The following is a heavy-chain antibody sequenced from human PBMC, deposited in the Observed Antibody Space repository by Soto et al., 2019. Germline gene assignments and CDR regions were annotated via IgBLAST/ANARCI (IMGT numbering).Heavy chain of an antibody. Sequence: QLQLQESGPGLVKPSETLSLTCTVSGASISSSSYYWSWIRQPPGKGLEWIGNIFYIGNTYYNPSFKSRVTISVDASKNQFSLRLSSVTAADTAVYYCASTPLYYSDSWGQGTLVTVSS. V-gene: IGHV4-39*01. CDR2: IFYIGNT. J-gene: IGHJ4*02. CDR1: GASISSSSYY. CDR3: ASTPLYYSDS.